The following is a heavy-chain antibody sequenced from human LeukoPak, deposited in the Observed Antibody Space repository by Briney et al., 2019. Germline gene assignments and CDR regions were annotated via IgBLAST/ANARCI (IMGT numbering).Heavy chain of an antibody. CDR2: IKSKAHGGTT. Sequence: PGGSLRLSCAASGFTFSNAWMHWVRQAPGKGLEWVGRIKSKAHGGTTDYAATVKGRFTISRDDSKNTLYLQMNSLKTEDTAVYYCWDTNWNGDWDYWGQGTLVTVSS. CDR1: GFTFSNAW. V-gene: IGHV3-15*01. J-gene: IGHJ4*02. CDR3: WDTNWNGDWDY. D-gene: IGHD1-1*01.